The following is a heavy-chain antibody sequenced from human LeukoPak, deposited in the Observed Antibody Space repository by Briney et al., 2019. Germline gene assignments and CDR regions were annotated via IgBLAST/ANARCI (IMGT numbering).Heavy chain of an antibody. Sequence: GGSLRLSCAASGFTFSSYSMDWVRQAPGKGLEWVSSISSSSSYIYYADSVKGRFTISRDNAKNSLYLQMNSLRAEDTAVYYCAREIGGGLGPGYWGQGTLVTVSS. CDR1: GFTFSSYS. J-gene: IGHJ4*02. D-gene: IGHD2-15*01. CDR3: AREIGGGLGPGY. CDR2: ISSSSSYI. V-gene: IGHV3-21*01.